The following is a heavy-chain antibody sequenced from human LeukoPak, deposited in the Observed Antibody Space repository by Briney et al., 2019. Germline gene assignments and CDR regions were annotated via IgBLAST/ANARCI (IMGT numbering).Heavy chain of an antibody. CDR1: GYTFTGYY. CDR2: INPNSGGT. V-gene: IGHV1-2*02. J-gene: IGHJ5*02. CDR3: ARNPGIAVAGTGPTNWFDP. D-gene: IGHD6-19*01. Sequence: ASVKVSCEASGYTFTGYYMHWVRQAPGQGLEWMGWINPNSGGTNYAQKFQGRVTMTRDTSISTAYMELSRLRSDDTAVYYCARNPGIAVAGTGPTNWFDPWGQGTLVTVSS.